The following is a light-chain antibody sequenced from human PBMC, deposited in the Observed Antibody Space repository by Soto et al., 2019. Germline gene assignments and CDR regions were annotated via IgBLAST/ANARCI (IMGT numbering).Light chain of an antibody. J-gene: IGLJ1*01. Sequence: QSVLTQPASVSGSPGQSITISCTGTSSDVGGYNYVSWYQQHPGKAPKLMIYEVSNRPSGVSNRFSGSKSGNTASLTISGLQAEDEADYYCSSYTSSIPYVFGTGTKDTVL. CDR1: SSDVGGYNY. CDR2: EVS. CDR3: SSYTSSIPYV. V-gene: IGLV2-14*01.